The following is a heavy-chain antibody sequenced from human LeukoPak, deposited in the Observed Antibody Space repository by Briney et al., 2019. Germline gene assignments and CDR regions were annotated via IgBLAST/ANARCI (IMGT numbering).Heavy chain of an antibody. D-gene: IGHD2-15*01. J-gene: IGHJ4*02. V-gene: IGHV3-23*01. Sequence: RGGSLRLSCAASGFAFSSYAMNWVRQAPGKGLEWVSGISVSGVTTHYADSVKGRFTISRDNSKNTLYLQMNSLRADDTAVYYCAKGWTKYCTGGNCYSPLYYFDYWGQGTVVTVSS. CDR1: GFAFSSYA. CDR2: ISVSGVTT. CDR3: AKGWTKYCTGGNCYSPLYYFDY.